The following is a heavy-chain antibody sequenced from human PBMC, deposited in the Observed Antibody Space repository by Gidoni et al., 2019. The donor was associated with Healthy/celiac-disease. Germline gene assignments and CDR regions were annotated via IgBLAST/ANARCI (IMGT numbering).Heavy chain of an antibody. CDR2: IYTSGST. V-gene: IGHV4-61*02. CDR3: AREMDYYGSGSYYFDY. Sequence: QVQLQESGPGLVKPSQTLSLTCTVSGGSISSGSYYWSWIRQPAGKGLEWIGRIYTSGSTNYNPSLKSRVTISVDTSKNQFSLKLSSVTAADTAVYYCAREMDYYGSGSYYFDYWGQGTLVTVSS. J-gene: IGHJ4*02. D-gene: IGHD3-10*01. CDR1: GGSISSGSYY.